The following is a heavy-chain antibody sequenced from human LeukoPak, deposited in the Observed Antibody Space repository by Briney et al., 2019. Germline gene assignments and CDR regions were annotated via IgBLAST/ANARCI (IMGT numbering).Heavy chain of an antibody. D-gene: IGHD3-22*01. CDR3: AKAYYYDSSGYYSPTFDP. Sequence: GGSLRLSCAASGFTFSSYAMHWVRQAPGKGLEWVAVISYDGSNKYYADSVKGRFTISRDNSKNMLYLQMNSLRAEDTAVYYCAKAYYYDSSGYYSPTFDPWGQGTLVTVSS. CDR2: ISYDGSNK. J-gene: IGHJ5*02. V-gene: IGHV3-30-3*01. CDR1: GFTFSSYA.